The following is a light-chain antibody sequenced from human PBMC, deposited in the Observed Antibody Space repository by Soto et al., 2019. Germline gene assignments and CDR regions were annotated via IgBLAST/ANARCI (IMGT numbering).Light chain of an antibody. CDR3: QQYNTDSSWA. Sequence: DIRMTQSPSTLSASVGDRVTITCRASQSVGTWLAWYQQKPGKAPELLISDASSLESGVPSRFSGSGSGTEFTLTISSLLPDDFATYYCQQYNTDSSWAFGQGTKVEIK. CDR2: DAS. V-gene: IGKV1-5*01. CDR1: QSVGTW. J-gene: IGKJ1*01.